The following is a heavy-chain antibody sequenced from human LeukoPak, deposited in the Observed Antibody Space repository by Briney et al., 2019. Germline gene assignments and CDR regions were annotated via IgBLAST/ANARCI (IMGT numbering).Heavy chain of an antibody. CDR2: IYYSGST. Sequence: SETLSLTCTVSGGSISSGGYYWRWLRQHPGKGLEWIGYIYYSGSTYYNPSLKSRVTISVDTSKNQFSLKLSSVTAADTAVYYCASNLFWGQGTLVTVSS. CDR1: GGSISSGGYY. J-gene: IGHJ4*02. CDR3: ASNLF. V-gene: IGHV4-31*03.